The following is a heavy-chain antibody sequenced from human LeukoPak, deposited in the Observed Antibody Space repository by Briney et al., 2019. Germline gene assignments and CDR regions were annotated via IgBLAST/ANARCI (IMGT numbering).Heavy chain of an antibody. CDR1: GGSFSGYH. CDR3: AREFVVVVAATPAENAFDI. V-gene: IGHV4-30-4*01. J-gene: IGHJ3*02. CDR2: IYYSGST. Sequence: KSSETLSLTCAVYGGSFSGYHWSWIRQPPGKGLEWIGYIYYSGSTYYNPSLKSRVTISVDTSKNQFSLKLSSVTAADTAVYYCAREFVVVVAATPAENAFDIWGQGTMVTVSS. D-gene: IGHD2-15*01.